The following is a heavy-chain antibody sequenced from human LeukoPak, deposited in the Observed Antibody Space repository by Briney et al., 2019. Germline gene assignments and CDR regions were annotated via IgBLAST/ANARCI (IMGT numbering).Heavy chain of an antibody. J-gene: IGHJ6*04. CDR3: AKAPPGTWEYYYRKDV. CDR2: ISGRGDAS. CDR1: GFTFSGYA. D-gene: IGHD1-26*01. V-gene: IGHV3-23*01. Sequence: GGSLRLSCAASGFTFSGYAMTWVRQAPGKGLEWVSAISGRGDASYYAESVKGRFTISRDNSKSTLYLQMNSLRAEDTAVYYCAKAPPGTWEYYYRKDVWGKGTTVTVSS.